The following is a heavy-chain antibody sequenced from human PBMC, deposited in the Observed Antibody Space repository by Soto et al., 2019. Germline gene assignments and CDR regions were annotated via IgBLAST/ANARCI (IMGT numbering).Heavy chain of an antibody. CDR2: ISGSGGST. Sequence: GGSLRLSCAASGFTFSSYAMSWVRQAPGKGLEWVSAISGSGGSTYYADSVKGRFTISRENSKNTLYLQMNSLRAEDTAVYYCAKAPIYDFWSGYYLYFDYWGQGTLVTVSS. J-gene: IGHJ4*02. V-gene: IGHV3-23*01. D-gene: IGHD3-3*01. CDR1: GFTFSSYA. CDR3: AKAPIYDFWSGYYLYFDY.